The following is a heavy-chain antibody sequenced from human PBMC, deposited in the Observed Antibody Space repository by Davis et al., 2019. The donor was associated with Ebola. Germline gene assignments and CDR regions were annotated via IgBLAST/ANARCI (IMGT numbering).Heavy chain of an antibody. Sequence: PGGSLRLSCAASGFTFSSYSMNWVRQAPGKGLEWVSYISSSSSTIYYADSVKGRFTISRDNAKNSLYLQMNSLRDEDTAVYYCARDDGDYEREYYYYYYGMDVWGQGTTVTVSS. D-gene: IGHD4-17*01. CDR1: GFTFSSYS. J-gene: IGHJ6*02. CDR3: ARDDGDYEREYYYYYYGMDV. V-gene: IGHV3-48*02. CDR2: ISSSSSTI.